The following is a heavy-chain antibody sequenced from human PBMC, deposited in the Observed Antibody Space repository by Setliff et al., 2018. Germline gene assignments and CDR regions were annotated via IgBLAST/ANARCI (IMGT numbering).Heavy chain of an antibody. D-gene: IGHD3-10*01. CDR3: ARRPRAVYGSGRRNWFLDY. Sequence: ASVKVSCKTSGYGFTSHYFHWLRQAPGQGLEWLGWISVYSGNTDYAQNFQGRVTMTADTSTSTAYMELRSLTSDDTAVYYCARRPRAVYGSGRRNWFLDYWGQGTLVTVSS. CDR2: ISVYSGNT. V-gene: IGHV1-18*04. J-gene: IGHJ4*02. CDR1: GYGFTSHY.